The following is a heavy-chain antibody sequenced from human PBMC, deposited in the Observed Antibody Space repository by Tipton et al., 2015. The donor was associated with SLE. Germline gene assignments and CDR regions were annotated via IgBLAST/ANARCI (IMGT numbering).Heavy chain of an antibody. CDR3: ARDSSSAYYQLDY. V-gene: IGHV4-61*09. J-gene: IGHJ4*02. CDR2: ISTSGST. Sequence: TLSLTCTVSGDSISSGTHYWSWIRQPAGKGLEWIGHISTSGSTNYNPSLRSRLTISLDTSRNQFLLNLNSVTAADTAVYYCARDSSSAYYQLDYWGQGTLVTVSS. CDR1: GDSISSGTHY. D-gene: IGHD3-22*01.